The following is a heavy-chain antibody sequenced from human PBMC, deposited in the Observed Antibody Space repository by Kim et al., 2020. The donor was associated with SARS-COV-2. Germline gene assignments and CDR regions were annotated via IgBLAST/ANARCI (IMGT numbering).Heavy chain of an antibody. CDR1: GFTFNTYW. D-gene: IGHD3-10*01. CDR3: ARVSHFRAGTYDYFYYAMDV. V-gene: IGHV3-74*01. CDR2: MNSDGSSR. Sequence: GGSLRLSCAASGFTFNTYWMHWVRQAPGKGLVWVARMNSDGSSRGYVDSVKGRFTISRDNAKNTLYLQMNSLRVDDTAVYFCARVSHFRAGTYDYFYYAMDVWGQGTTVTVSS. J-gene: IGHJ6*02.